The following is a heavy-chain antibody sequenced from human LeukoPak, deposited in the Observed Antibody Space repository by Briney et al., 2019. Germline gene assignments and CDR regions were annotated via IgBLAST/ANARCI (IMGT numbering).Heavy chain of an antibody. V-gene: IGHV1-18*01. J-gene: IGHJ4*02. CDR1: GYTFTSYG. Sequence: ASVKVSCKSSGYTFTSYGISWVRQAPGQGLEWMGWISAYNGNTNYAQKLQGRVTMTTDTSTSTAYMELRSLRSDDTAVYYCARDSGTLLTGYEPEFRGQGTLVTVSS. CDR3: ARDSGTLLTGYEPEF. CDR2: ISAYNGNT. D-gene: IGHD3-9*01.